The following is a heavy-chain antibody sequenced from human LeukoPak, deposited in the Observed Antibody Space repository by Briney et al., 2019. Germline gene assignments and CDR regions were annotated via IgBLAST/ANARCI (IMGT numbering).Heavy chain of an antibody. CDR3: ARDNRGYNYFDY. J-gene: IGHJ4*02. D-gene: IGHD5-24*01. CDR2: IWYGGSNK. CDR1: GFTFSSYG. Sequence: PGGSLRLSCAASGFTFSSYGMHWVRQAPGKGLEWVAVIWYGGSNKYYADSAKGRFTISRDNSKNTLYLQMNSLRAEDTAVYYCARDNRGYNYFDYWGQGTLVTVSS. V-gene: IGHV3-33*01.